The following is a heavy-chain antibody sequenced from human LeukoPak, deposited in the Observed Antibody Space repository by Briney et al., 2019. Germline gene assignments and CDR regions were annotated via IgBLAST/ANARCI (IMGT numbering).Heavy chain of an antibody. CDR2: IYPGDSDT. Sequence: GESLKISCKGSGYSFTNYWIGWVRQMPGKGLEWMGIIYPGDSDTRYSPSFQGQVTISADKSISTAYLQWSSLKASDTAMYYCARRYSDGDYGGYFDYWGQGTLVTVSS. CDR3: ARRYSDGDYGGYFDY. CDR1: GYSFTNYW. V-gene: IGHV5-51*01. J-gene: IGHJ4*02. D-gene: IGHD4-17*01.